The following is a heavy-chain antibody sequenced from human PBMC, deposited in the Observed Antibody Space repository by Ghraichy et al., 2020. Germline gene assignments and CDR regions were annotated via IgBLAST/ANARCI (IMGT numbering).Heavy chain of an antibody. CDR3: ARGRGTYYYYFDY. CDR1: GYTFTGYY. D-gene: IGHD1-26*01. J-gene: IGHJ4*02. CDR2: INPNSVGT. V-gene: IGHV1-2*02. Sequence: ASVKVSCKASGYTFTGYYMHWVRQAPGQGLEWMGWINPNSVGTSYVQRFQGRVTMTRDTSISTAYMELNRLTSDDTSVYYCARGRGTYYYYFDYWGQGTLVTVSS.